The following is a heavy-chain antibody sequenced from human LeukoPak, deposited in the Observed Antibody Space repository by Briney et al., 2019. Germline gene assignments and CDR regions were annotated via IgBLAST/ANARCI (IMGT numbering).Heavy chain of an antibody. Sequence: QTGGSLRLSCAASGFTFSSYEMNWVRQAPGKGLEGVSYISSSGSTIYYADSVKGRFTISRDNAKNSLYLQMNSLRAEDTAVYYCARSYIVATTLGYWGQGTLVTVSS. CDR1: GFTFSSYE. D-gene: IGHD5-12*01. V-gene: IGHV3-48*03. CDR2: ISSSGSTI. CDR3: ARSYIVATTLGY. J-gene: IGHJ4*02.